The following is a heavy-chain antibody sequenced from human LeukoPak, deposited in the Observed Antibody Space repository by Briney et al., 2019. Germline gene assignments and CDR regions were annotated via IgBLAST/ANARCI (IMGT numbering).Heavy chain of an antibody. CDR3: ARAWWSDAFDI. Sequence: GGSLRLSCAASGFIFGGYWMSWVRQAPGRGLEWVANTNPDGSIKYYVDSVNGRFTISRDNAKNSLYLQMNSLRAEDTAVYYCARAWWSDAFDIRGQGTMVTVSS. D-gene: IGHD2-15*01. V-gene: IGHV3-7*01. CDR2: TNPDGSIK. CDR1: GFIFGGYW. J-gene: IGHJ3*02.